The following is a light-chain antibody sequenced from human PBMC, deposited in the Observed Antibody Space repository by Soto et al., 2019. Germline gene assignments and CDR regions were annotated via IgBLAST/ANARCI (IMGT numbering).Light chain of an antibody. CDR1: QGISSA. V-gene: IGKV1-13*02. Sequence: AIQLTPSPSSLYEYIGDRVTITCRASQGISSALAWYQQKPGKAPKLLIYDASSLESGVPSRFSGSGSGTDFTLTISSLQPEDFATYYCQQFNSYPLTFGGGTKVDI. CDR2: DAS. CDR3: QQFNSYPLT. J-gene: IGKJ4*01.